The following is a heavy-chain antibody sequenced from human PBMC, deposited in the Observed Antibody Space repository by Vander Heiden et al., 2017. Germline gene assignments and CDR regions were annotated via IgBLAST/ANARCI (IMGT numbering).Heavy chain of an antibody. Sequence: EVQLLESGGVLVQPGGSLRLSCAASGFTFSNYAMSWVRQAPGKGLEWVSAISGSGGTKYYGDAVKGRFTISRDASKNTLFLQMKRMRAEDTAVYYCAKAPTGSMIVPLDYWGQGALVTVSS. J-gene: IGHJ4*02. CDR2: ISGSGGTK. CDR1: GFTFSNYA. D-gene: IGHD3-22*01. CDR3: AKAPTGSMIVPLDY. V-gene: IGHV3-23*01.